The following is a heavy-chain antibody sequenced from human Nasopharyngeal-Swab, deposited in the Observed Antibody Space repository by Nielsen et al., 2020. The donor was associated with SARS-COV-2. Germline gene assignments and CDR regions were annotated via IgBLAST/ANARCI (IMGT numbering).Heavy chain of an antibody. CDR3: ARAYGVFYYGMDV. CDR2: INSSGGNT. J-gene: IGHJ6*02. D-gene: IGHD3-10*01. CDR1: GYSFTTYR. Sequence: ASVKVSCKASGYSFTTYRLHWVRQAPGQGLEWMGIINSSGGNTDYAQKLQGRITLTRDRSTSTVYMELSSLTFEDTAVYYCARAYGVFYYGMDVCGQGTTVTISS. V-gene: IGHV1-46*01.